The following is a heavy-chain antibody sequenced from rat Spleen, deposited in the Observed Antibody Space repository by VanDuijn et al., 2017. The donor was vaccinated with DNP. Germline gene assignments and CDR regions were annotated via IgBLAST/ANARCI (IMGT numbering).Heavy chain of an antibody. CDR2: ISYDGSIT. V-gene: IGHV5S10*01. CDR3: AKTGSP. CDR1: GFTFSDYN. D-gene: IGHD5-1*01. Sequence: EVQLVESGGGLVQPGNSLKLSCAASGFTFSDYNMAWVRQAPKKGLEWVATISYDGSITYYRDSVKGRFTISRDNAKSTLYLQMNSLRSEDTATYYCAKTGSPWGQGVMVTVSS. J-gene: IGHJ2*01.